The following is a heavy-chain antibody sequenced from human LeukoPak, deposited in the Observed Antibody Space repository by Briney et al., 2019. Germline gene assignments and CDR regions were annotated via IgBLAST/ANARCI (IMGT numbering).Heavy chain of an antibody. V-gene: IGHV3-48*01. CDR3: ARVVGYYYDSSGYSPLDY. D-gene: IGHD3-22*01. J-gene: IGHJ4*02. CDR2: ISSSSSTI. CDR1: GFTFSSYS. Sequence: PGGSLRLSCAASGFTFSSYSMNWVRQAPGKGLEWVSYISSSSSTIYYADSVKGRFTISRDNAKNSLYLQMNSLRAEDTAVYYCARVVGYYYDSSGYSPLDYWGQGTLVTVSS.